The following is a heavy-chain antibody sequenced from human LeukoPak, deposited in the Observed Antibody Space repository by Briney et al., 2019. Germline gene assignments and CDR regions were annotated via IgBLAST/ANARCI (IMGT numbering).Heavy chain of an antibody. J-gene: IGHJ5*02. Sequence: SGGSLRRSCAASGFTFSSYAMSWVRQAPGKGLEWVSAISGSGGSTYYADSVKGRFTIPRDNSKNTLYLQMNSLRAEDTAVYYCAKTHDSSGYYAPGWFDPWGQGTLVTVSS. CDR2: ISGSGGST. CDR3: AKTHDSSGYYAPGWFDP. V-gene: IGHV3-23*01. CDR1: GFTFSSYA. D-gene: IGHD3-22*01.